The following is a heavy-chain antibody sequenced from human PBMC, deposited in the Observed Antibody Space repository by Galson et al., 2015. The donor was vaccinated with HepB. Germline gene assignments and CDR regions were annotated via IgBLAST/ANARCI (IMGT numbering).Heavy chain of an antibody. CDR1: GFTFSSYW. Sequence: SLRLSCAASGFTFSSYWMHWVRQAPGKGLVWVSRINSDGSSTSYADSVKGRFTISRDNAKNTLYLQMNSLRAEDTAVYYCARVGTLGLAGWFDPWGQGTLVTVSS. CDR2: INSDGSST. V-gene: IGHV3-74*01. D-gene: IGHD3-16*01. CDR3: ARVGTLGLAGWFDP. J-gene: IGHJ5*02.